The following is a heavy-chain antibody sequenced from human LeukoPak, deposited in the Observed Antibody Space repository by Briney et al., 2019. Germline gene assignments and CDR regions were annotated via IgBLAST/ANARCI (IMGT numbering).Heavy chain of an antibody. V-gene: IGHV4-59*12. CDR1: GGSISSYY. D-gene: IGHD2-15*01. CDR3: ATEPRDLMVASC. Sequence: PSETLSLTCTVSGGSISSYYWSWIRQPPGKGLEWIGYIYYSGSTNYNPSLKSRVTISVDKSKNQFSLKLSSVTAADTAVYYCATEPRDLMVASCWGQGTLVTVSS. CDR2: IYYSGST. J-gene: IGHJ4*02.